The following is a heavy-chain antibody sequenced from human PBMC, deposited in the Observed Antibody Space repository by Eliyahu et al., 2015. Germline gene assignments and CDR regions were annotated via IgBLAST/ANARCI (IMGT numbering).Heavy chain of an antibody. V-gene: IGHV3-7*01. Sequence: DVQLVESGGGFVHPGESLRLSCAVSGLTFSXRWMGXVRQAPGKGLEXVANIREXGSEQYYVDSVKGRFTISRDNAESSVFLQMNSLRAEDTAVYFCVGTHWCAGGGKCYPDYWGQGALVTVSS. CDR3: VGTHWCAGGGKCYPDY. J-gene: IGHJ4*02. CDR2: IREXGSEQ. D-gene: IGHD2-15*01. CDR1: GLTFSXRW.